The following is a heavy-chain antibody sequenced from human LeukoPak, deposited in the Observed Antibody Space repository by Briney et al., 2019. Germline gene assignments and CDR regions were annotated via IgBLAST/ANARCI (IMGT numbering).Heavy chain of an antibody. V-gene: IGHV4-61*05. CDR3: VRSLGLQAPIDY. Sequence: KPSETLSLTCTVSGGSISSSTYYGGWISQPRGKGLEWIEYIYWSGSTNYKPSRKSGVTMAVKTEKNQFSLRLTSVTAADTAVYYCVRSLGLQAPIDYWGQGTLVTVSS. J-gene: IGHJ4*02. CDR2: IYWSGST. CDR1: GGSISSSTYY. D-gene: IGHD4-11*01.